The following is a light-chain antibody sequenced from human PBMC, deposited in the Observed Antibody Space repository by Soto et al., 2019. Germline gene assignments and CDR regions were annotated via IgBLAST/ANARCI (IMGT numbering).Light chain of an antibody. V-gene: IGLV2-14*03. CDR1: TTDVDGYDY. CDR2: DVN. J-gene: IGLJ1*01. CDR3: PSYTGSTPFYV. Sequence: QSALTQPASVSGSPGQSITISCTGATTDVDGYDYVSWYQQHPGQAPKLMIFDVNNRPSGVSGRFSGSKSGDTASLTISGLQAEDDGAYYCPSYTGSTPFYVFGSGTKLTVL.